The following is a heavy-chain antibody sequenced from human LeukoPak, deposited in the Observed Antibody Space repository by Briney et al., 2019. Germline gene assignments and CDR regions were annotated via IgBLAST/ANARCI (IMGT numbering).Heavy chain of an antibody. D-gene: IGHD3-22*01. J-gene: IGHJ5*02. CDR1: GYSFTSYW. CDR2: IYPGDSDT. Sequence: GESLKISCKGSGYSFTSYWIGWVRQMPGKGLEWMGIIYPGDSDTRYSPSFQGQVTISADKSISTAYLQWSSLKASDTAMYYCARNYYDSSGYGWFDPWGQGTLVTVSS. CDR3: ARNYYDSSGYGWFDP. V-gene: IGHV5-51*01.